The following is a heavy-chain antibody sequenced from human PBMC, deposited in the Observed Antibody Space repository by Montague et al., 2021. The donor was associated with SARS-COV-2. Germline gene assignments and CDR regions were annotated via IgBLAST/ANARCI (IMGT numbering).Heavy chain of an antibody. D-gene: IGHD3-10*01. V-gene: IGHV3-9*01. J-gene: IGHJ4*02. CDR3: AKDRGYYGSGGYFEY. CDR1: GFTFHDYA. Sequence: SLRLSCAASGFTFHDYALHWVRQAPGKGLEWVSGISWDSGSIGYADSVKGRFTISRDKAKNSLYLQMNSLRAEDTALYYCAKDRGYYGSGGYFEYWGQGTLVTVSS. CDR2: ISWDSGSI.